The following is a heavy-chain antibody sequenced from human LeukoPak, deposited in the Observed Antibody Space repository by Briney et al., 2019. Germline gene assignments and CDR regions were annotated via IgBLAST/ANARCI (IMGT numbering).Heavy chain of an antibody. Sequence: GGSLRLSCAASGFTFSRYWMHWVRQGPGKGLVWVSRINSDGSSTSYADSVKGRFTISRDNAKNTLYLQMNSLRAEDTAVYYCARVDGGPQYYFDYWGQGTLVTVSS. J-gene: IGHJ4*02. CDR1: GFTFSRYW. D-gene: IGHD2-15*01. CDR3: ARVDGGPQYYFDY. V-gene: IGHV3-74*01. CDR2: INSDGSST.